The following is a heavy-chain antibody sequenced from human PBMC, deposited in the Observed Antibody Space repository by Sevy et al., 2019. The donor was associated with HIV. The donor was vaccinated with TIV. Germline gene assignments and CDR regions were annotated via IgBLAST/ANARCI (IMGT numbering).Heavy chain of an antibody. CDR1: GFTFSSYE. J-gene: IGHJ4*02. CDR2: IWYDGSNK. CDR3: AREHIAVAGIGYYFDS. D-gene: IGHD6-19*01. V-gene: IGHV3-33*08. Sequence: GGSLRLSCAASGFTFSSYEMNWVRQAPGKGLEWVAVIWYDGSNKEYTDSVKGRFTISRDNSKNTLYLQMNSLRAEDTAVYYCAREHIAVAGIGYYFDSWGQGTLVTVSS.